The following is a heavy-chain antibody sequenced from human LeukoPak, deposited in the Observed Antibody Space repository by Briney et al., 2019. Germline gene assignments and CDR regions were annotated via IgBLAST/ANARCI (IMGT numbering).Heavy chain of an antibody. D-gene: IGHD6-6*01. J-gene: IGHJ4*02. CDR2: IHASGST. V-gene: IGHV4-4*09. CDR1: GCSISTYY. Sequence: SETLSLTRTVSGCSISTYYWSWIRRPPGKGLEGIAYIHASGSTNYNPSLKSRITISVHTSKPQYSLKLSSVTAADTAAYPRARHAAGIAARPFDHWGQGTLVTVSS. CDR3: ARHAAGIAARPFDH.